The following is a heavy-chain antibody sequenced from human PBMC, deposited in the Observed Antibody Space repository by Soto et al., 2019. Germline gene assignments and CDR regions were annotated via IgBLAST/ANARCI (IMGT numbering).Heavy chain of an antibody. D-gene: IGHD2-2*01. Sequence: SETLSLTCTVSGGSISSYYWSWIRQPPGKGLDWIVYIYYSGSTNYNPSLKSRVTISVDASKNQFSLKLSSVTAADTAVYYCARDSEDCSSTSCYDENYMDVWGKGTTVTVSS. CDR2: IYYSGST. CDR3: ARDSEDCSSTSCYDENYMDV. V-gene: IGHV4-59*12. J-gene: IGHJ6*03. CDR1: GGSISSYY.